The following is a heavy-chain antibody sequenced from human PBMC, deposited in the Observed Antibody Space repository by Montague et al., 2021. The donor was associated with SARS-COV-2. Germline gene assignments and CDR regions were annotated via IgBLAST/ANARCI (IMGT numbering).Heavy chain of an antibody. CDR1: GGSFSNYY. V-gene: IGHV4-34*01. J-gene: IGHJ3*02. CDR3: AGGRRPVVVPGAGPAGRAFDI. Sequence: SETLSLTCAISGGSFSNYYWSWIRQPPGKGLEWIGEVNQSGTTIYNPSVKSGVTISEDTSKNQFYLRLNSVTAADTAVYYCAGGRRPVVVPGAGPAGRAFDIWSQGTMVTVSS. CDR2: VNQSGTT. D-gene: IGHD2-2*01.